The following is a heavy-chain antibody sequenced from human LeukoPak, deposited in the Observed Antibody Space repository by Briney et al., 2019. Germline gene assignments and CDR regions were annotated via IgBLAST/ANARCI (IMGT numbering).Heavy chain of an antibody. CDR1: GFTFSSYA. CDR3: ARDLTAPGSYYYYGMDV. Sequence: PGGSLRLSCAASGFTFSSYAMNWVRQAPGRGLEWVSSISGSGYTTHYADSVQGRFTISRDNSNNTLYLQMNSLRVEDTAVYYCARDLTAPGSYYYYGMDVWGQGTTVTVSS. J-gene: IGHJ6*02. D-gene: IGHD3-10*01. CDR2: ISGSGYTT. V-gene: IGHV3-23*01.